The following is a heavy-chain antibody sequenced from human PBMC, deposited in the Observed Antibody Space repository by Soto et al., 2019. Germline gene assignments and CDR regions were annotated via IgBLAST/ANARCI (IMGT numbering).Heavy chain of an antibody. CDR3: ARVDDYVWGSFRP. Sequence: QVQLVQSGAEVKEPGASVRVSCKASGYTFTTHGISWVQQAPGQGLEWMGWISPYNGKTTYAQKVQGRVTMTTDTSTSTAYMELRGLRSDDTAVYYCARVDDYVWGSFRPWGQGTQVTVSS. J-gene: IGHJ4*02. D-gene: IGHD3-16*02. CDR2: ISPYNGKT. V-gene: IGHV1-18*04. CDR1: GYTFTTHG.